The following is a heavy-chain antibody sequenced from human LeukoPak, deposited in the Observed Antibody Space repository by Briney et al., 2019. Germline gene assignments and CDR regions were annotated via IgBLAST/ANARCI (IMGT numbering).Heavy chain of an antibody. D-gene: IGHD5-18*01. CDR1: GFTFSSYS. Sequence: GGSLRLSCAASGFTFSSYSMNWVRQAPGKGLEWASSISSSSSYIYYADSVKGRFTISRDNAKNSLYLQMNSLRAEDTAVYYCARGGYGLSWFDPWGQGTLVTVSS. CDR2: ISSSSSYI. CDR3: ARGGYGLSWFDP. J-gene: IGHJ5*02. V-gene: IGHV3-21*01.